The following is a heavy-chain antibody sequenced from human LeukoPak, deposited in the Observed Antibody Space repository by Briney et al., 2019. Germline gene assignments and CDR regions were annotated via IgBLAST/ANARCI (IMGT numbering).Heavy chain of an antibody. CDR3: AKGGYYFDY. CDR1: GFLFSNYN. CDR2: ISSSGSSI. V-gene: IGHV3-21*04. Sequence: PGGSLRLSCAASGFLFSNYNMNWVRQAPGKGLEWVSSISSSGSSIYYADSVKGRFTISRDNSKNTLYLQMNSLRAEDTAVYYCAKGGYYFDYWGQGTLVTVSS. J-gene: IGHJ4*02.